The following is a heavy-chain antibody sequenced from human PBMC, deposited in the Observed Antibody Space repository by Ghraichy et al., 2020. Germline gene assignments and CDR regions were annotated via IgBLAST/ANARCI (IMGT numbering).Heavy chain of an antibody. CDR3: ARLYSSSWSHYFDY. V-gene: IGHV1-46*01. Sequence: ASVKVSCKASGYTFTTYYIHWVRQTPGQGLEWMGIIDPSGGTTNYAQKFQGRVTMTRDTSTGTVYMELRSLGSDDPAVYYCARLYSSSWSHYFDYWGQGTLVTVSS. CDR1: GYTFTTYY. J-gene: IGHJ4*02. CDR2: IDPSGGTT. D-gene: IGHD6-13*01.